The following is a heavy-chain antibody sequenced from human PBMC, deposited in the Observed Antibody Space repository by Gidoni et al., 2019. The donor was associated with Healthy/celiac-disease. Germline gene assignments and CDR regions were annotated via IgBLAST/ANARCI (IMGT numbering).Heavy chain of an antibody. Sequence: QVQLQESGPGLVKPSQTLSLTCTVPGGSIRSGGYYWSWIRQHPGKGLEWIGYIYYSGSTYYNPSLKSRVTISVDTSKNQFSLKLSSVTAADTAVYYCAGGHGGGYDSVNYYYYYMDVWGKGTTVTVSS. CDR2: IYYSGST. V-gene: IGHV4-31*03. D-gene: IGHD5-12*01. CDR1: GGSIRSGGYY. CDR3: AGGHGGGYDSVNYYYYYMDV. J-gene: IGHJ6*03.